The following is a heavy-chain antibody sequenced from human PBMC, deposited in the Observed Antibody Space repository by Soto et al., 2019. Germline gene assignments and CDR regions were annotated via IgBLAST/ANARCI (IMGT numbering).Heavy chain of an antibody. CDR1: GFTFTSYA. J-gene: IGHJ4*02. CDR3: ARVPPWGNSAGDYYIQHYDS. D-gene: IGHD3-10*01. CDR2: INGGSGNT. Sequence: ASVKVSCKSSGFTFTSYAIRWLRQAPGQRPQWMGWINGGSGNTKYSQDFQGRVTFTRDTFATTAYLELSSLRSEDTAVYYCARVPPWGNSAGDYYIQHYDSWGQGTPVTVSS. V-gene: IGHV1-3*01.